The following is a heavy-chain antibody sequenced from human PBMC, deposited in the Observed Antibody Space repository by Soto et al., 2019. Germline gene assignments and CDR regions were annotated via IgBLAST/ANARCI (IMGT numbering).Heavy chain of an antibody. CDR3: ASSSRGWLEYNWFDP. D-gene: IGHD6-19*01. Sequence: SETLSLTCTVSGGSISSSSYYWGWIRQPPGKGLEWIGYIYYSGSTNYNPSLKSRVTISVDTSKNQFSLKLSSVTAADTAVYYCASSSRGWLEYNWFDPWGQGTLVTVYS. V-gene: IGHV4-61*05. CDR1: GGSISSSSYY. CDR2: IYYSGST. J-gene: IGHJ5*02.